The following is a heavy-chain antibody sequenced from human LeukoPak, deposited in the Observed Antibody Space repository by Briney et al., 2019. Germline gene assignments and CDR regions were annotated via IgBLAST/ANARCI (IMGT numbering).Heavy chain of an antibody. Sequence: SETLSLTCTVSGDSVTNDFFWGWVRQPPGEELEGIGSFGLGSDTYYRPSLKSRVTISGDTSKNQSSLNLNSVPAADTAVYCCARWASISRQPGGFFDHWGQGTLVTVSS. V-gene: IGHV4-38-2*02. J-gene: IGHJ4*02. CDR2: FGLGSDT. CDR1: GDSVTNDFF. CDR3: ARWASISRQPGGFFDH. D-gene: IGHD3-16*01.